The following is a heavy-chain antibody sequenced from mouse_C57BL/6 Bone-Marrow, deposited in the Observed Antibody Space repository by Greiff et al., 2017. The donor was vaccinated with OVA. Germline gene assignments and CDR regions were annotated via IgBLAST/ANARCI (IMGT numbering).Heavy chain of an antibody. D-gene: IGHD2-1*01. J-gene: IGHJ1*03. CDR3: ARGNCVPYWYFDV. CDR1: GYTFTNYW. Sequence: VQLQQSGAELVRPGTSVKMSCKASGYTFTNYWIGWAKQRPGHGLEWIGDIYPGGGYTNYNEKFKGKATLTADKSSSTAYMQFSSLTSEDSAIYYCARGNCVPYWYFDVWGTGTTVTVSS. V-gene: IGHV1-63*01. CDR2: IYPGGGYT.